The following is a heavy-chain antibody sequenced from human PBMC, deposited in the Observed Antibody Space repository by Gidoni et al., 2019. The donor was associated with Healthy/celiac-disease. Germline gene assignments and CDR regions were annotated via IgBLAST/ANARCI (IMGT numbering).Heavy chain of an antibody. CDR1: GFTFGDYA. Sequence: EVQLVESGGGLVKPGRSLRLSCTASGFTFGDYAMSWFRQAPGKGLEWVGFIRSKAYGGTTEYAASVKGRFTISRDDSKSIAYLQMNSLKTEDTAVYYCTRDDFWSGYYTDFDYWGQGTLVTVSS. J-gene: IGHJ4*02. D-gene: IGHD3-3*01. CDR2: IRSKAYGGTT. CDR3: TRDDFWSGYYTDFDY. V-gene: IGHV3-49*05.